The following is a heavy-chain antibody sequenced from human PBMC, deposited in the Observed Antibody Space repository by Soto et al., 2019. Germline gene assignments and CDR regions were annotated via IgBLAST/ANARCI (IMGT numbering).Heavy chain of an antibody. J-gene: IGHJ6*02. CDR1: GYTFSRYG. V-gene: IGHV1-18*01. CDR3: AKNGQPPYYYYGMDV. CDR2: ISGYNGDT. D-gene: IGHD2-8*01. Sequence: QGQLAQSGPEAKKPGASVKVSCKASGYTFSRYGISWVRQAPGQGLEWMGWISGYNGDTKYAQKVQGRVTMTIDTSTYTAYMELRSLTSDDTAIYYCAKNGQPPYYYYGMDVWGQGTTVTVSS.